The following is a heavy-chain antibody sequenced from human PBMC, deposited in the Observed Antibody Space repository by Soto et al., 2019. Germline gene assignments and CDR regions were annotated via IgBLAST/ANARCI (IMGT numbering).Heavy chain of an antibody. D-gene: IGHD2-15*01. J-gene: IGHJ3*02. CDR3: AKETVVAFDI. V-gene: IGHV3-9*01. CDR1: GFTFDDYA. CDR2: ISWNSGSI. Sequence: GGSLRLSCAASGFTFDDYAMHWVRQAPGKGLEWVSGISWNSGSIGYADSVKGRFTISRDNAKNSLYLQMNSLKTEDTALYYCAKETVVAFDIWGQGAMVTVSS.